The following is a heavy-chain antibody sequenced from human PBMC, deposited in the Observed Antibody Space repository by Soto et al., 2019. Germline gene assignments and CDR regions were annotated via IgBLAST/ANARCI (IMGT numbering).Heavy chain of an antibody. J-gene: IGHJ6*02. V-gene: IGHV3-23*01. Sequence: GGSLRLSCAASGFTFSSYAMSWVRQAPGKGLEWVSAISGSGGSTYYADSVKGRFTISRDNSKNTLYLQMNSLRAEDTAVYYCARFKAVAVPNAYYYYGMDVWGQGNTVTVSS. CDR2: ISGSGGST. CDR3: ARFKAVAVPNAYYYYGMDV. D-gene: IGHD2-15*01. CDR1: GFTFSSYA.